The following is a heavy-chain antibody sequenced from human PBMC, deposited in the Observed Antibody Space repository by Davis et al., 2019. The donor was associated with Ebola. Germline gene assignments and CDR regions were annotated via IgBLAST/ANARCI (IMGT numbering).Heavy chain of an antibody. D-gene: IGHD4-17*01. CDR1: GFTFSSYS. CDR3: ARDEYGDYGAYYYYGMDV. Sequence: GESLKISCAASGFTFSSYSMNWVRQAPGKGLEWVSSISSSSSYIYYADSVKGRFTISRDNAKNSLYLQMNSLRAEDTAVYYCARDEYGDYGAYYYYGMDVWGQGTTVTVSS. J-gene: IGHJ6*02. V-gene: IGHV3-21*01. CDR2: ISSSSSYI.